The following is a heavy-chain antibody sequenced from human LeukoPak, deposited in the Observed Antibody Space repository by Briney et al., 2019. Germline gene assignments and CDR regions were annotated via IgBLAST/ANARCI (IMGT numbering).Heavy chain of an antibody. D-gene: IGHD5-12*01. CDR3: ARPGGYGRYAFDI. V-gene: IGHV3-7*01. CDR1: GFTFSSYW. Sequence: GGSLRLSCAASGFTFSSYWMSWVRQAPGKGLEWVANIKQDGSEKYYVDSVKGRFTISRDNAKNSLYLQMNSLGAEDTAVYYCARPGGYGRYAFDIWGQGTMVTVSS. J-gene: IGHJ3*02. CDR2: IKQDGSEK.